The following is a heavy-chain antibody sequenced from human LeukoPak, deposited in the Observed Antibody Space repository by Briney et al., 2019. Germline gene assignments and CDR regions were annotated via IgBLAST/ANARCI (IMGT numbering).Heavy chain of an antibody. V-gene: IGHV1-8*01. D-gene: IGHD1-26*01. CDR1: GYTFTSYD. J-gene: IGHJ4*02. CDR3: ARARRSGSYPPGY. CDR2: MNPNSGNT. Sequence: EASVKVSCKASGYTFTSYDINWVRQATGQGLEWMGWMNPNSGNTGYAQKFQGRVTMTRNTSISTAYMELSSLRSDDTAVYYCARARRSGSYPPGYWGQGTLVTVSS.